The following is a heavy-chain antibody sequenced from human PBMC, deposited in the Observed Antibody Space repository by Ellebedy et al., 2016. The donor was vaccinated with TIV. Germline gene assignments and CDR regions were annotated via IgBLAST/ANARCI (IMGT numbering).Heavy chain of an antibody. CDR2: IIPIYGTT. J-gene: IGHJ6*02. Sequence: ASVKVSXKASGGTFNNYAISWVRQAPGQGLEWMGGIIPIYGTTDYVQKFRGRVTITADESTSTAYMEVSSLRSEDTAVYYCARDPQRYCSRTSCHSLNYYYYGMDVWGQGTTVTVSS. CDR1: GGTFNNYA. D-gene: IGHD2-2*01. CDR3: ARDPQRYCSRTSCHSLNYYYYGMDV. V-gene: IGHV1-69*13.